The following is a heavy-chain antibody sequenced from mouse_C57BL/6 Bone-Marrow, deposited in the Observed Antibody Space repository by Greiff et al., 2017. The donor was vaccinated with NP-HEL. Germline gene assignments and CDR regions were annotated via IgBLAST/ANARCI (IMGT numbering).Heavy chain of an antibody. CDR1: GFTFSSYG. V-gene: IGHV5-6*01. D-gene: IGHD2-4*01. Sequence: EVKLVESGGDLVKPGGSLKLSCAASGFTFSSYGMSWVRQTPDKRLEWVATISSGGSYTYYPDSVKGRFTISRDNAKNTLYLQMSSLKSEDTAMDYCARHTLYDYFSWFAYWGQGTLVTVSA. J-gene: IGHJ3*01. CDR2: ISSGGSYT. CDR3: ARHTLYDYFSWFAY.